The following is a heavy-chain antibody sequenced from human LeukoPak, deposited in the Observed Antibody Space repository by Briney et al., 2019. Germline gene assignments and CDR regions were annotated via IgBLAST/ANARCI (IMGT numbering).Heavy chain of an antibody. D-gene: IGHD6-19*01. CDR1: GVTVSSNY. J-gene: IGHJ4*02. V-gene: IGHV3-7*01. Sequence: PGGSLRLSCATSGVTVSSNYMSWVRQAPGKGLEWVANTKEDGGEKYYVDSVKGRFTISRDNAENSLYLQMNSLRAEDTAVYYCARRSVAGSLDYWGQGTLVTVSS. CDR2: TKEDGGEK. CDR3: ARRSVAGSLDY.